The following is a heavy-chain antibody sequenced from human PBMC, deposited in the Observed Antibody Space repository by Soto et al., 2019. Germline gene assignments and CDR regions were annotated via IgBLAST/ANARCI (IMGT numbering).Heavy chain of an antibody. J-gene: IGHJ4*02. D-gene: IGHD6-13*01. V-gene: IGHV5-51*01. Sequence: GECLKIYCRGSGYTFSNFWIGWVRQLPGKGLEWMGIIYPGDHETRYSPSFHGKVTISADKSINTAYLQWNSLEASDTAFYFCARSPRSSPYFDYWGQGALVTVSS. CDR3: ARSPRSSPYFDY. CDR2: IYPGDHET. CDR1: GYTFSNFW.